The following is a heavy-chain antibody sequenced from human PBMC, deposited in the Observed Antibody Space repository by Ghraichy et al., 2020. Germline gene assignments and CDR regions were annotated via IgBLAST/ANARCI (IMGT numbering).Heavy chain of an antibody. CDR3: ARVPNGGNSGRYFDY. CDR1: GFTVSNNY. CDR2: IYSGGII. V-gene: IGHV3-53*01. Sequence: GGSLRLSCAASGFTVSNNYMSWVRQAPGKGLEWVSVIYSGGIIYYADSVKGRFTISRDNSKNTLYLQMNSLRVEDTAVYYCARVPNGGNSGRYFDYWGQGTLVTVSS. J-gene: IGHJ4*02. D-gene: IGHD4-23*01.